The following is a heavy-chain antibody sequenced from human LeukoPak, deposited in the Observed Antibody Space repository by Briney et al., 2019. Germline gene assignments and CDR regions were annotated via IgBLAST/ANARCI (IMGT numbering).Heavy chain of an antibody. D-gene: IGHD6-13*01. CDR2: ISTYNGNT. Sequence: PRASVKVSCKASGFTFTTYGISWVRQAPGQGLEWMGRISTYNGNTNTDYAQKLQGRVTMTTDTSTSTAYMELRSLRPGDTAVYYCATSPTIAEAATGDYWGQGTLVTVSS. CDR3: ATSPTIAEAATGDY. CDR1: GFTFTTYG. J-gene: IGHJ4*02. V-gene: IGHV1-18*01.